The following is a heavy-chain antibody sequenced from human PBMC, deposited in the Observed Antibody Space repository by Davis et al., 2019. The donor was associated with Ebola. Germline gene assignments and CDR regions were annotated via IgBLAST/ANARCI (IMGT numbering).Heavy chain of an antibody. CDR1: GYTFISYY. CDR2: INPSVGST. V-gene: IGHV1-46*01. CDR3: ARAYRRYGMDV. J-gene: IGHJ6*02. Sequence: AASVKVSCKASGYTFISYYMHWMRQAPGQGLEWMGIINPSVGSTTYARKFQGRVTMTRDTSTSTVYMDLSSLRSDDTAVYYCARAYRRYGMDVWGQGTTVTVSS. D-gene: IGHD4-11*01.